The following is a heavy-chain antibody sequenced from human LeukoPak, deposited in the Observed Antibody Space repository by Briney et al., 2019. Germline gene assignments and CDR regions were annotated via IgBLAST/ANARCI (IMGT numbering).Heavy chain of an antibody. CDR2: FYYTGNT. V-gene: IGHV4-59*01. CDR1: GGSISNYY. J-gene: IGHJ4*02. Sequence: SETLSLTFTVSGGSISNYYWNWIRQPPGKGLEWIGYFYYTGNTDYNPSLKSRVTMSVDTSKNHSSLKLSSVTAADTAVYYCARGPPPDFDYWGQGTLVTVSS. CDR3: ARGPPPDFDY.